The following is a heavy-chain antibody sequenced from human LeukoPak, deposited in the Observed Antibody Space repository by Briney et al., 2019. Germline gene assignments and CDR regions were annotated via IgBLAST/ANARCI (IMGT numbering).Heavy chain of an antibody. J-gene: IGHJ6*02. CDR1: GFTFDDYA. V-gene: IGHV3-9*01. CDR3: AKSYDSSGYPVGRMDV. CDR2: LSWNSGSI. D-gene: IGHD3-22*01. Sequence: GRSLRLSCAASGFTFDDYAMHWGRHAPGKGLEWVSGLSWNSGSIGYADSVKGRFTISRDNAKNSLYLQMNSLRAEDTALYYCAKSYDSSGYPVGRMDVWGQGTTVTVSS.